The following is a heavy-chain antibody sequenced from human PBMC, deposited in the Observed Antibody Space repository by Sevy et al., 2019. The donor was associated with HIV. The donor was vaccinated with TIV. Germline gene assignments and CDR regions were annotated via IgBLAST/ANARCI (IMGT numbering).Heavy chain of an antibody. D-gene: IGHD6-13*01. CDR2: ISYDGSNK. V-gene: IGHV3-30*03. J-gene: IGHJ5*02. CDR1: GFTFSSYG. CDR3: ARGIAVYNWFDP. Sequence: GGSLRLSCAASGFTFSSYGMHWVRQAPGKGLEWGAVISYDGSNKYYADSVKGRFTISRDNSKNTLYLQMNSLRAEDTAVYYCARGIAVYNWFDPWGQGTLVTVSS.